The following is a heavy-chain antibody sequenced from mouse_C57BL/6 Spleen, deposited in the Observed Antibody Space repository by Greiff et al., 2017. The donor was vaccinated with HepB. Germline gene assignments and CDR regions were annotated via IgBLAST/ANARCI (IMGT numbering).Heavy chain of an antibody. CDR3: TRDQGDYDGFAY. CDR1: GFTFSSYA. D-gene: IGHD2-4*01. J-gene: IGHJ3*01. V-gene: IGHV5-9-1*02. CDR2: ISSGGDYI. Sequence: EVMLVESGEGLVKPGGSLKLSCAASGFTFSSYAMSWVRQTPEKRLEWVAYISSGGDYIYYADTVKGRFTISRDNARNTLYLQMSSLKSEDTAMYYCTRDQGDYDGFAYWGQGTLVTVSA.